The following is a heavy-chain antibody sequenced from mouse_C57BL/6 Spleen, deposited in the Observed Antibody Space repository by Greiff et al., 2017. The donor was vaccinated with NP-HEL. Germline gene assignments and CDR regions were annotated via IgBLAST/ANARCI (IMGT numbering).Heavy chain of an antibody. CDR3: ARGGNGMVTTPYWYFDV. D-gene: IGHD2-3*01. CDR2: IDPSDSET. Sequence: QVQLQQPGAELVRPGSSVKLSCKASGYTFTSYWMHWVKQRPIQGLEWIGNIDPSDSETHYNQKFKDKATLTVDKSSSTAYMQLSSLTSEDSAVYYCARGGNGMVTTPYWYFDVWGTGTTVTVSS. CDR1: GYTFTSYW. J-gene: IGHJ1*03. V-gene: IGHV1-52*01.